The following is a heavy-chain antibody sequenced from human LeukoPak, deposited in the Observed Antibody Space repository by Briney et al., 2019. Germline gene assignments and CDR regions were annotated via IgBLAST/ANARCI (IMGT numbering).Heavy chain of an antibody. D-gene: IGHD1-1*01. CDR1: GFTFSSYW. CDR2: IGATGDT. Sequence: PGGSLRLSCAASGFTFSSYWMNWARQAPGKGLEWVSSIGATGDTYYAGSVKGRFTISRENDKKSVYLQMSSLSAGDTAVYFCVLGAYWNDDKNAFHIWGPGTMVTVSS. V-gene: IGHV3-13*01. CDR3: VLGAYWNDDKNAFHI. J-gene: IGHJ3*02.